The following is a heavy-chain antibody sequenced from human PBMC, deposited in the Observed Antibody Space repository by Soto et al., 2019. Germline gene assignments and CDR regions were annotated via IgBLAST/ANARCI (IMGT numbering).Heavy chain of an antibody. CDR1: GYSISSGYY. Sequence: PSKTLSLTCAVSGYSISSGYYWGWIRQPPGKGLEWIGSIYHSGSTYNNPSLKSRVTISVDTSKNQFSLKLSSVTAADTAVYYCARVGGYGMDVWGQGTTVTGSS. J-gene: IGHJ6*02. CDR3: ARVGGYGMDV. V-gene: IGHV4-38-2*01. CDR2: IYHSGST. D-gene: IGHD3-10*01.